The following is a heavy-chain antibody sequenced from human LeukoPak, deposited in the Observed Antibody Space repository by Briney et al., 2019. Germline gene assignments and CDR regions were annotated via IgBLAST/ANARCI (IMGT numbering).Heavy chain of an antibody. CDR3: ARGNGSGWYYFDY. CDR1: GGSFSGYY. D-gene: IGHD6-19*01. Sequence: PSETLSHTCAGYGGSFSGYYWSWIRRPPRKGPEGIGETNHSGSSNYNPSLKSRATISVDTSKNQFSLKLSAVTAADTAVYYCARGNGSGWYYFDYWGQGTLVTVSS. CDR2: TNHSGSS. J-gene: IGHJ4*02. V-gene: IGHV4-34*01.